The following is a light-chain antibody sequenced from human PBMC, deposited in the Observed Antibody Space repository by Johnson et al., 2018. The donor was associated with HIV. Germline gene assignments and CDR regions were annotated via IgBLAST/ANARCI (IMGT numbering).Light chain of an antibody. J-gene: IGLJ1*01. CDR1: NSNIGNNY. Sequence: QSVLTQSPSVSAAPGQKVTISCSGSNSNIGNNYVSWYQHLPGTAPKLLICENNKRPSGIPDRFSGSKSGTSATLGITGLQTGDEADYYCGTWDSSLSAHYVFGTGTKVTVL. V-gene: IGLV1-51*02. CDR3: GTWDSSLSAHYV. CDR2: ENN.